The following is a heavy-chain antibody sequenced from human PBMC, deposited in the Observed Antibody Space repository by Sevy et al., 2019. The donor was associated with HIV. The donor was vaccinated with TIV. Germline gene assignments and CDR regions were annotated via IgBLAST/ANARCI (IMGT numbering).Heavy chain of an antibody. D-gene: IGHD6-6*01. CDR3: AREGLSHSSDGFDI. V-gene: IGHV3-13*01. CDR2: IGIAGDT. Sequence: GGSLRLSCAASGFTFSSYEMHWVRQLRGGGLEWVSAIGIAGDTFYADSVRGRFTISRENARNSLHLQMNSLRAGDSATYYCAREGLSHSSDGFDIWGQGTMVTVSS. J-gene: IGHJ3*02. CDR1: GFTFSSYE.